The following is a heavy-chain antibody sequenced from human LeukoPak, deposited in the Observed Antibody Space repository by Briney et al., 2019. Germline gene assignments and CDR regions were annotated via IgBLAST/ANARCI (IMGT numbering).Heavy chain of an antibody. V-gene: IGHV3-21*01. CDR3: ARDRWGIPNDY. CDR2: ITTSSSYI. J-gene: IGHJ4*02. D-gene: IGHD2-8*02. Sequence: GGSLRLSCAASGFTFSSYSMNWVRQAPGKGLEWVSSITTSSSYIYYADSVKGRFTISRDNAKNTLYLQMNSLRAEDTAVYYCARDRWGIPNDYWGQGTLVTVSS. CDR1: GFTFSSYS.